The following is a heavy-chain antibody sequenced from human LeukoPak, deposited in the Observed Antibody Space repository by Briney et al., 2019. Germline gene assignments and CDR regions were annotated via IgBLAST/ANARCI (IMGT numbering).Heavy chain of an antibody. Sequence: SETLSLTCTVSGVSISKYYWSWIRQPPGKGQEWIGCIYYNGSTNYNPSLKSRVTMSVDTSKSQFSLKLSSVTAADTAVYYCARDVEYYDSSGYLGDYWGQGTLVTVSS. CDR2: IYYNGST. J-gene: IGHJ4*02. D-gene: IGHD3-22*01. CDR1: GVSISKYY. CDR3: ARDVEYYDSSGYLGDY. V-gene: IGHV4-4*08.